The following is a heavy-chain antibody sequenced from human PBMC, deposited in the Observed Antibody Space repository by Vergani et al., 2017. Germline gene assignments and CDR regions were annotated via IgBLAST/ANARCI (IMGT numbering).Heavy chain of an antibody. CDR3: ARGPEMATIFAFDI. V-gene: IGHV1-69*01. Sequence: QVHLVQSGPEVKKPGSSVKVSCKASGGTFSSYAISWVRQAPGQGLEWMGGIIPIFGTANYAQKFQGRVTITADESTSTAYMELSSLRSEDTAVYYCARGPEMATIFAFDIWGQGTMVTVSS. J-gene: IGHJ3*02. CDR1: GGTFSSYA. D-gene: IGHD5-24*01. CDR2: IIPIFGTA.